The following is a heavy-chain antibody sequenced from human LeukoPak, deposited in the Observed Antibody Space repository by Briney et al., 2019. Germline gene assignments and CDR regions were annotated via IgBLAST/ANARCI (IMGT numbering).Heavy chain of an antibody. Sequence: PGGSLRLSCAASGFTFSSYSMNWIRQAPGKGLEWVSSISGSGEFIYYGDSVKGRVTISRDNGKNSLYIQMNSMRPEDMAVYYCARDDSHGYHFFDSWGRGTLVTVSS. V-gene: IGHV3-21*01. CDR2: ISGSGEFI. D-gene: IGHD3-22*01. CDR3: ARDDSHGYHFFDS. CDR1: GFTFSSYS. J-gene: IGHJ4*02.